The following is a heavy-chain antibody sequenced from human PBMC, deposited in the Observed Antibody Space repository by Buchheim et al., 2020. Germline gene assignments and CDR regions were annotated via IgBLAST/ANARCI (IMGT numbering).Heavy chain of an antibody. CDR1: GFTFSSYA. Sequence: EVQLLESGGGLVQPGGSLRLSCAASGFTFSSYAMSWVRQAPGKGLEWVSGISGGGGSTYYADSVKGRFTISRDNSENPLYLQMSSLRVEDTAAYHCARDRYCTSTSCLPFPVVWGQGTT. CDR3: ARDRYCTSTSCLPFPVV. V-gene: IGHV3-23*01. CDR2: ISGGGGST. J-gene: IGHJ6*02. D-gene: IGHD2-2*01.